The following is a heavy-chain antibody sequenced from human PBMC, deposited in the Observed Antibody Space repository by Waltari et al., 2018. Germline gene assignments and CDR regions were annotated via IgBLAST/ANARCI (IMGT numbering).Heavy chain of an antibody. CDR1: GGTFSSYA. CDR2: IIPIFGTA. J-gene: IGHJ6*02. Sequence: QVQLVQSGAEVKKPGSSVQVSCKASGGTFSSYAISWVRQAPGQGLEWMGGIIPIFGTANYAQKFQGRVTITADESTSTAYMELSSLRSEDTAVYYCATNTAMVRYYYYGMDVWGQGTTVTVSS. CDR3: ATNTAMVRYYYYGMDV. D-gene: IGHD5-18*01. V-gene: IGHV1-69*12.